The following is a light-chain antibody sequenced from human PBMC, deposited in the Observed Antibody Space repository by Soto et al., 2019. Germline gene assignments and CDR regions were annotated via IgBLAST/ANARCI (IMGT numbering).Light chain of an antibody. J-gene: IGKJ2*01. CDR2: AAS. Sequence: EIVLTQSPGTLSLSPGERATLSCRASQSVSTNYLAWYRQRPGQAPRLLISAASSRITGIPDRFSGSGSGTDFTLTISRLEPEDFAVYYCQHYGSSPYTFGQGTRLEIK. CDR3: QHYGSSPYT. CDR1: QSVSTNY. V-gene: IGKV3-20*01.